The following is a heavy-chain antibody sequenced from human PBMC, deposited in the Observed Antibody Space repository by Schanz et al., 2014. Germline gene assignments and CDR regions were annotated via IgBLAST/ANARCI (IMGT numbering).Heavy chain of an antibody. Sequence: VQLVESGGGVVQPGRSLRLSCAATGFTFSDYAMSWVRQAPGKGLEWVSAISGSGGDTYYADSVKGRFTISRDNSKNTLFLQMNSLRAEDTAVYYCAKDYRTGAIDYWGQGTLVTVSS. CDR2: ISGSGGDT. J-gene: IGHJ4*02. V-gene: IGHV3-23*04. D-gene: IGHD7-27*01. CDR1: GFTFSDYA. CDR3: AKDYRTGAIDY.